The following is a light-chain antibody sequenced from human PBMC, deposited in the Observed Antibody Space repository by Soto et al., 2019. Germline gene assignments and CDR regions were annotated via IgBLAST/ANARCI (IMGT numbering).Light chain of an antibody. J-gene: IGKJ2*01. CDR2: DAS. CDR3: QHYNSSPYT. CDR1: QRFRTW. Sequence: DIQMTQSPSTLSASVGDRVTITCRASQRFRTWLAWYQQKPGKAPRLLIYDASSLEGGVPSRFSGRGSGTEFTLTISGLRPDDFATYYCQHYNSSPYTVGQGTKLEIK. V-gene: IGKV1-5*01.